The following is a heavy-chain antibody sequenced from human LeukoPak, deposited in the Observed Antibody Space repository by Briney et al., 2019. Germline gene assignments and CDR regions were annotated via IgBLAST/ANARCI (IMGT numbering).Heavy chain of an antibody. CDR3: ARSYSSSWYSSFDI. Sequence: PSETLSLTCTVSGGSISSDNYSWSWIRQPAGKGLEWIGRVYTSGSTNYNPSLKSRVTISVDTSKKQFSLKLSSVTAADTAVYYCARSYSSSWYSSFDIWGHGTMVTVSS. J-gene: IGHJ3*02. CDR2: VYTSGST. D-gene: IGHD6-13*01. CDR1: GGSISSDNYS. V-gene: IGHV4-61*02.